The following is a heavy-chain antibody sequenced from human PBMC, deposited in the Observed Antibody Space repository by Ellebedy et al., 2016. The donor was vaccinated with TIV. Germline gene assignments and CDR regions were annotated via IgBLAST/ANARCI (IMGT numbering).Heavy chain of an antibody. V-gene: IGHV1-69*13. CDR3: AAAIVVVPAAMYYYYYGMDV. CDR2: IIPIFGTA. D-gene: IGHD2-2*01. J-gene: IGHJ6*02. Sequence: SVKVSXKASGYTFTSYYMHWVRQAPGQGLGWMGGIIPIFGTANYAQKFQGRVTITADESTSTAYMELSSLRSEDTAVYYCAAAIVVVPAAMYYYYYGMDVWGQGTTVTVSS. CDR1: GYTFTSYY.